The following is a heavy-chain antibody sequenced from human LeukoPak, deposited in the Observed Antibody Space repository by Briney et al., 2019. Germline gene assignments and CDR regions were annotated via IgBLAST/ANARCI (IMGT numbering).Heavy chain of an antibody. CDR3: AKDITYYDSSGFRH. J-gene: IGHJ1*01. Sequence: GGSLRLSCAASGFTFYDYAMHWVRHAPGKGLEWVSGISWNSGNIGYADSVKGRFTISRDNAKNSLYLQMNSLRAEDTALYYCAKDITYYDSSGFRHWGQGTLVTVSS. CDR1: GFTFYDYA. V-gene: IGHV3-9*01. D-gene: IGHD3-22*01. CDR2: ISWNSGNI.